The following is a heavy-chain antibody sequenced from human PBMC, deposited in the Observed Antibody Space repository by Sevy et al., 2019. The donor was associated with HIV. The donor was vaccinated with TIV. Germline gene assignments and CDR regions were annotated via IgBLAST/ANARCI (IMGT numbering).Heavy chain of an antibody. V-gene: IGHV4-34*01. CDR3: ARPLASYYETSGRTYHDVFDI. D-gene: IGHD3-22*01. Sequence: SETLSLSCAVYGGSFSTYYWAWIRQPPGKGLEWIGEINQSGNTNYNPSLKSRVTISLDTSKNQFSRNLTSVTAADAALYYCARPLASYYETSGRTYHDVFDIWGQGTKVTVSS. CDR1: GGSFSTYY. J-gene: IGHJ3*02. CDR2: INQSGNT.